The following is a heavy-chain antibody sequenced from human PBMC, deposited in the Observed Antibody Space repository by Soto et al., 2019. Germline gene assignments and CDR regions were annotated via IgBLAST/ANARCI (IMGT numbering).Heavy chain of an antibody. Sequence: QVQLVESGGGVVQPGTALRLSCVGSGFTFRSYVIHWVRQAPGKWLEWVALTSYDGSNNFYGDSVKGRFTISRHNSRNTVELQMDSLRFEYTALYYCARWGTTGGLDVWGQGTLVSVSS. CDR3: ARWGTTGGLDV. V-gene: IGHV3-33*05. D-gene: IGHD3-16*01. CDR1: GFTFRSYV. J-gene: IGHJ4*02. CDR2: TSYDGSNN.